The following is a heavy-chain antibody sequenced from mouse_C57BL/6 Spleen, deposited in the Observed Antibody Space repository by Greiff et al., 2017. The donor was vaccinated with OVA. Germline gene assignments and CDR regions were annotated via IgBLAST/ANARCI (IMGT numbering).Heavy chain of an antibody. CDR3: ARYYYGSSPYWYFDV. J-gene: IGHJ1*03. CDR1: GYTFTSYW. V-gene: IGHV1-50*01. Sequence: QVQLQQPGAELVKPGASVKLSCKASGYTFTSYWMQWVKQRPGQGLEWIGEIDPSDSYTNYNQKFKGKATLPVDTSSSTAYMQLSSLTSEDSAVYYCARYYYGSSPYWYFDVWGTGTTVTVSS. CDR2: IDPSDSYT. D-gene: IGHD1-1*01.